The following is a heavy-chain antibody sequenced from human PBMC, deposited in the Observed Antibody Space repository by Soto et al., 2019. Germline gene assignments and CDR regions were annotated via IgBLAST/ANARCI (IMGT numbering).Heavy chain of an antibody. CDR3: ARHYSGDPLAY. J-gene: IGHJ4*02. Sequence: PSETLSLTCSVSGSSISRYYWSWIRQPPGKGLEWIGYISYSGSANYNPSLKSRVTISADTSKNQFSLKLISVTAADTAVYFCARHYSGDPLAYWGQGTLVTVSS. V-gene: IGHV4-59*08. D-gene: IGHD4-17*01. CDR1: GSSISRYY. CDR2: ISYSGSA.